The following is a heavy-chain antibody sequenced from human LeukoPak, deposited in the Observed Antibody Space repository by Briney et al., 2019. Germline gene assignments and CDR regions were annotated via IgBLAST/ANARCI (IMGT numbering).Heavy chain of an antibody. V-gene: IGHV4-4*07. CDR3: ARVNRGAAADPPSYCYYYYMDV. Sequence: SETLSLTCTVSGGSISSYYWSWIRQPAGKGLEWIGRIYTSGSTNYNPSLKSRVTMSVDTSKNQFSLKLSSVTAADTAVYYCARVNRGAAADPPSYCYYYYMDVWGKGTTVTVSS. CDR1: GGSISSYY. CDR2: IYTSGST. J-gene: IGHJ6*03. D-gene: IGHD6-13*01.